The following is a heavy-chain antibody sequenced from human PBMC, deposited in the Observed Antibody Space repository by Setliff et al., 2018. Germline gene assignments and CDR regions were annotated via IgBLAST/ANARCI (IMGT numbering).Heavy chain of an antibody. Sequence: KASETLSLTCTVSGGSISSGSYYWSWIRQPAGKGLEWIGHIYTSGSTNYNPSLKSRVTISVDTSKNQLSLKVTSVTAADTAVYYCARAISGWFSAHYYYMDVWGKGTTVTVSS. V-gene: IGHV4-61*09. CDR3: ARAISGWFSAHYYYMDV. D-gene: IGHD6-19*01. CDR2: IYTSGST. CDR1: GGSISSGSYY. J-gene: IGHJ6*03.